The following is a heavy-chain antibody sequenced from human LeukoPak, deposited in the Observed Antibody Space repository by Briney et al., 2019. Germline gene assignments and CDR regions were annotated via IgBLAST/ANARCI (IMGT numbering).Heavy chain of an antibody. V-gene: IGHV3-49*03. J-gene: IGHJ4*02. Sequence: GVLRLSCATSGFNFGVVAMDWIRQAPGKGLEWVGFIRHREYGGTAEYAASVNGRFAISSDDSKSIVYLQMNDLRTEDTGVYYCARERAGDVDYWGLGTLVTVSS. CDR3: ARERAGDVDY. CDR1: GFNFGVVA. CDR2: IRHREYGGTA.